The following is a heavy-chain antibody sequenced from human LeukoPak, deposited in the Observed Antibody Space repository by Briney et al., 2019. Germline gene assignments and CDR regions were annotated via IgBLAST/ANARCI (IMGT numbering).Heavy chain of an antibody. CDR2: IWYDGSNK. CDR1: GFTFSSYG. D-gene: IGHD1-26*01. J-gene: IGHJ4*02. Sequence: SGGSLRLSCAASGFTFSSYGMHWVRQAPDKGLEWLAVIWYDGSNKYYAGSVKGRFTISRANSKNTVYLQMNSLRAQDTAVYYCAREGLWEWELPALYYFDYWGQGTLVTVSS. V-gene: IGHV3-33*01. CDR3: AREGLWEWELPALYYFDY.